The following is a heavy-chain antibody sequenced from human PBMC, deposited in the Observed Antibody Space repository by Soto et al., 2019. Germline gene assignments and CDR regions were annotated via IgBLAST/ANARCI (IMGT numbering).Heavy chain of an antibody. CDR3: AKDQGSSWYEIDY. CDR2: ISGNGGST. J-gene: IGHJ4*02. V-gene: IGHV3-23*01. Sequence: GGSLRLSCAASGFSFSKYVMSWVRQAPGKGLEWVSAISGNGGSTYYADSVKGRFTISRDNSKNTLDLQMNSLRVEDTALYYCAKDQGSSWYEIDYWGQGTLVTVSS. CDR1: GFSFSKYV. D-gene: IGHD6-13*01.